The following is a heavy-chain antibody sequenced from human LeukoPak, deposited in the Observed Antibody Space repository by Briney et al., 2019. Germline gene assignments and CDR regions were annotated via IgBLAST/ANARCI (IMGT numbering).Heavy chain of an antibody. CDR1: GGSISSGGYH. CDR3: ARVCSGGSCYSEGAFDI. Sequence: SETLSLTCTVSGGSISSGGYHWGWIRQHPGKGLEWIGYFYYSGSTYYNPSLKSRVAISVDTSKNQFSLKLSSVTAADTAVYYCARVCSGGSCYSEGAFDIWGQGTMVTVSS. D-gene: IGHD2-15*01. V-gene: IGHV4-31*03. CDR2: FYYSGST. J-gene: IGHJ3*02.